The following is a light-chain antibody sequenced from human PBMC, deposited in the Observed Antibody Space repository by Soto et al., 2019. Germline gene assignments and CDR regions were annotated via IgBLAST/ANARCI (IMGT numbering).Light chain of an antibody. Sequence: SYELTQPPSVSVAPGQTARITCGGNNIGSKSVHWYQQKPGQAPVLVVYDDSDRPSGIPERFSGSNSGNTATLTISRVEDGDEADYYCQVWDSSNDVFGTGTKLTVL. CDR1: NIGSKS. CDR2: DDS. CDR3: QVWDSSNDV. V-gene: IGLV3-21*02. J-gene: IGLJ1*01.